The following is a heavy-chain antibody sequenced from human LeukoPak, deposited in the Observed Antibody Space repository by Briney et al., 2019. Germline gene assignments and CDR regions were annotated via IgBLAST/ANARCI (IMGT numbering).Heavy chain of an antibody. D-gene: IGHD5-24*01. V-gene: IGHV3-23*01. CDR1: GFTFSSYA. CDR2: ISGSGGST. J-gene: IGHJ4*02. Sequence: GGSLRLPCAASGFTFSSYAMSWVRQAPGKGLEWVSAISGSGGSTYYADSVKGRFTISRDNSKNTLYLQMNSLRAEDTAVYYCAKDTGGDGYNYDYWGQGTLVTVSS. CDR3: AKDTGGDGYNYDY.